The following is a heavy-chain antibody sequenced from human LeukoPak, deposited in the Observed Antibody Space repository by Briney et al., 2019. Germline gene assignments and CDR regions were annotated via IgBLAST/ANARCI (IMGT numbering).Heavy chain of an antibody. D-gene: IGHD3-22*01. V-gene: IGHV3-23*01. CDR2: ISGSGGST. J-gene: IGHJ4*02. CDR1: GFTFSSYA. Sequence: GGSLRLSCAASGFTFSSYAMSWVRQAPGKGPEWVSAISGSGGSTYYADSVKGRFTISRDNAKNSLYLQMNSLRAEDTAVYYCAKDRLVVITTLFYWGQGTLVTVSS. CDR3: AKDRLVVITTLFY.